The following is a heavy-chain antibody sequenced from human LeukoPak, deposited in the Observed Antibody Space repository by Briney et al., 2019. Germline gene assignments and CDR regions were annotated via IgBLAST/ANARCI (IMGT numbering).Heavy chain of an antibody. V-gene: IGHV3-48*02. Sequence: PGGSLRLSCAASGFTFSSYSMNWVRQAPGKGLEWVSYISSSSSTIYYADSVKGRFTISRDNAKNSLYLQMNSLRDEDTAVYYCARGAADYDFWSGYYFEGYYFDYWGQGTLVTVSS. CDR3: ARGAADYDFWSGYYFEGYYFDY. CDR2: ISSSSSTI. D-gene: IGHD3-3*01. J-gene: IGHJ4*02. CDR1: GFTFSSYS.